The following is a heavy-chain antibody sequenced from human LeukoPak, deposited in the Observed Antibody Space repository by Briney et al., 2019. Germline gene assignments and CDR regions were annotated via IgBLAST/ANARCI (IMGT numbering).Heavy chain of an antibody. CDR3: ARDVTLGNFDY. D-gene: IGHD3-16*01. J-gene: IGHJ4*02. CDR2: ISSSSTYT. CDR1: GFTFSDYY. V-gene: IGHV3-11*06. Sequence: PGGSLRLSCAASGFTFSDYYMTWIRQGPGKGLEWVSNISSSSTYTNYAGSVKGRFTISRDNAKNSLYLQMNSLRAEDTAVYYCARDVTLGNFDYWGQGILVIVSS.